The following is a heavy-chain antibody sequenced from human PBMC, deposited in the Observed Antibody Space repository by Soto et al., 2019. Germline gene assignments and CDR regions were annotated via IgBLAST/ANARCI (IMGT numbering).Heavy chain of an antibody. D-gene: IGHD3-22*01. CDR2: ISYSGST. CDR3: ARLNWEYYYDSSGYYYDY. J-gene: IGHJ4*02. V-gene: IGHV4-39*01. CDR1: GGSISSSSSY. Sequence: PSETLSLTCTVSGGSISSSSSYWGLIRQPPGKGLEWLGSISYSGSTYYNPSLKSRVTISVDTSKNQFSLKLSSVTAADTAVYYCARLNWEYYYDSSGYYYDYWGQGTLVTVSS.